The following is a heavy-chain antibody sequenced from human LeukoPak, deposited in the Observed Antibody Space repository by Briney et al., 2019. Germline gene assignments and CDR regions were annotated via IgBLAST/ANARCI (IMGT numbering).Heavy chain of an antibody. J-gene: IGHJ6*02. CDR1: GFTFSSYG. CDR3: ARDRQAVKDIVVVEDYYGMDV. CDR2: IWYDGSNK. Sequence: GGSLRLSCAASGFTFSSYGMHWVRQAPGKGLEWVAVIWYDGSNKYYADSVKGRFTISRDNSKNTLYLQMNSLRAEDTAVYYCARDRQAVKDIVVVEDYYGMDVWGQGTTVTVSS. V-gene: IGHV3-33*01. D-gene: IGHD2-15*01.